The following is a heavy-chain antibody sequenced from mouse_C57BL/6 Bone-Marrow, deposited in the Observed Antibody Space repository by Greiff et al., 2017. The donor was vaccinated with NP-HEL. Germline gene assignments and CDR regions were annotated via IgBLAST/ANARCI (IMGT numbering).Heavy chain of an antibody. J-gene: IGHJ3*01. CDR1: GFTFSSYG. Sequence: EVQLQESGGDLVKPGGSLKLSCAASGFTFSSYGMSWVRQTPDKRLEWVATISSGGSYTYYPDSVKGRFTISRDNAKNTLYLQMSSLKSEDTAMYYCASLHYYGSWAYWGQGTLVTVSA. CDR3: ASLHYYGSWAY. D-gene: IGHD1-1*01. V-gene: IGHV5-6*01. CDR2: ISSGGSYT.